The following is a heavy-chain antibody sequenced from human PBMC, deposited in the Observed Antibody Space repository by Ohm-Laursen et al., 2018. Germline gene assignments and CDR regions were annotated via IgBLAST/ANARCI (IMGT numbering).Heavy chain of an antibody. CDR1: GFTFSDYY. V-gene: IGHV3-23*01. D-gene: IGHD4-17*01. Sequence: SLRLSCTASGFTFSDYYMSWIRQAPGKGLEWVSAISGSGGSTYYADSVKGRFTISRDNSKNTLYLQMNSLRAEDTAVYYCARDDYGDYPGWGQGTLVTVSS. J-gene: IGHJ4*02. CDR3: ARDDYGDYPG. CDR2: ISGSGGST.